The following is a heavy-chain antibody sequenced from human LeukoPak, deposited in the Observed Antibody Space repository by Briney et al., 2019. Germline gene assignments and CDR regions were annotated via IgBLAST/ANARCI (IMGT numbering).Heavy chain of an antibody. J-gene: IGHJ4*02. V-gene: IGHV4-59*01. CDR2: IYCSGTT. CDR1: GGSISSYY. D-gene: IGHD6-19*01. Sequence: PSETLSLTCTVSGGSISSYYWSWIRQTPGKGLEWIGYIYCSGTTNYNPSLRSRVAISLDTSKNQFSLKLSSVTAADTAVYYCARGEPAFSSGWYTYYFDYWGQGTLVTVSS. CDR3: ARGEPAFSSGWYTYYFDY.